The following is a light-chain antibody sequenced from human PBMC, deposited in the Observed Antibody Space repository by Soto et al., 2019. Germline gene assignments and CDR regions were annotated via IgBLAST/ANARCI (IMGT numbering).Light chain of an antibody. CDR1: SSDVGGYNY. Sequence: QSALTQPASVSGSPGQSITISCTGTSSDVGGYNYVSWYQQHPGKAPKLMIYEVSKRPSGVPDRLSGSKSGNTASLTVSGLQAEDEADYYCSSYAGSNIWVFGGGTQLTVL. CDR3: SSYAGSNIWV. CDR2: EVS. J-gene: IGLJ3*02. V-gene: IGLV2-8*01.